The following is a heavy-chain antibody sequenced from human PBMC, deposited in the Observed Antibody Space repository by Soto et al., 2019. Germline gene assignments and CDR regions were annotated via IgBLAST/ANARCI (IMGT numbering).Heavy chain of an antibody. Sequence: GESLKISCKGAGNSFTSSWIGWVRQMPAKGLEWMGIIYPGDSDTRYSPSFEGQVTISADKSINTAYLQWSSLRASDTAVYYCARLPHDYWSVYRDNWGQGTLVTVSS. CDR3: ARLPHDYWSVYRDN. CDR1: GNSFTSSW. CDR2: IYPGDSDT. D-gene: IGHD3-3*01. V-gene: IGHV5-51*01. J-gene: IGHJ4*02.